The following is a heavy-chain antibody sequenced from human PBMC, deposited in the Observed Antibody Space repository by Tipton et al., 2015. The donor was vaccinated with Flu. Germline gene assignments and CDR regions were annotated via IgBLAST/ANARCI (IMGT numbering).Heavy chain of an antibody. CDR1: GASIGTYY. CDR3: ARGGWASDTNNLLDY. J-gene: IGHJ4*02. Sequence: LTCTVSGASIGTYYFSWFRQPPGKGLEWIGYFYNSGSTNYNPSLKSRVSISVDTAKNQFSLRLTSVTAADTAVYYCARGGWASDTNNLLDYWGQGTLVTVSS. CDR2: FYNSGST. V-gene: IGHV4-59*01. D-gene: IGHD1/OR15-1a*01.